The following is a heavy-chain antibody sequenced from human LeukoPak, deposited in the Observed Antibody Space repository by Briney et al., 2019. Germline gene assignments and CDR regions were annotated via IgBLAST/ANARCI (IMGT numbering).Heavy chain of an antibody. D-gene: IGHD6-13*01. Sequence: SETLPLTCTVSGGSISSSSYYWGWIRQPPGKGLEWIGSIYYSGSTYYNPSLKSRVTISVDTSKNQFSLKLSSVTAADTAVYYCARLIIAAASFDYWGQGTLVTVSS. CDR1: GGSISSSSYY. CDR2: IYYSGST. J-gene: IGHJ4*02. CDR3: ARLIIAAASFDY. V-gene: IGHV4-39*01.